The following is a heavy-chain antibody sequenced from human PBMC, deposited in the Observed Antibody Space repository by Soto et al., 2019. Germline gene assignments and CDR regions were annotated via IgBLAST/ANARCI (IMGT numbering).Heavy chain of an antibody. D-gene: IGHD6-19*01. CDR1: GYTFTGYA. CDR3: ARAVAVPADFDY. J-gene: IGHJ4*02. V-gene: IGHV1-3*05. Sequence: QVQVVQSGAEEKKPGASVKVSCTASGYTFTGYAMHWVRQDPGQRLEWMGWINAGNGNTKYSQKFQGRVTITRDTSASTAYMELSSLRSEDTAVYYCARAVAVPADFDYWGQGTLVTVSS. CDR2: INAGNGNT.